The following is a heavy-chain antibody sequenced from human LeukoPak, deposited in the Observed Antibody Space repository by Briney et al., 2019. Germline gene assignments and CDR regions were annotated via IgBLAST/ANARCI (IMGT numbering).Heavy chain of an antibody. CDR1: GYTFTGYY. J-gene: IGHJ4*02. CDR3: ARDEGLSYYDSSGSETDY. V-gene: IGHV1-2*02. D-gene: IGHD3-22*01. Sequence: GASVKVSCKASGYTFTGYYMHWVRQAPGQGLEWMGWINPNSGGTNYAQKFQGRVTMTRDTSISTAYMELSRLRSDDTAVYYCARDEGLSYYDSSGSETDYWGQGTLVTVSS. CDR2: INPNSGGT.